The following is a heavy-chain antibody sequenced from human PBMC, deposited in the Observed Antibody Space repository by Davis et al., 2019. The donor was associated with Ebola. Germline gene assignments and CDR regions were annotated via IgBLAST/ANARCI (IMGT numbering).Heavy chain of an antibody. CDR2: ISSSSSTI. Sequence: GVLKISCAASGFTFTRYSMNWVRQAPGKGLEWVSYISSSSSTIYYADSVKGRFTISRDNAKNSLYLQMNSLRDEDTAVYFCARAGVNSYDSSGYYYDYWGQGTLVTVSS. CDR1: GFTFTRYS. CDR3: ARAGVNSYDSSGYYYDY. J-gene: IGHJ4*02. V-gene: IGHV3-48*02. D-gene: IGHD3-22*01.